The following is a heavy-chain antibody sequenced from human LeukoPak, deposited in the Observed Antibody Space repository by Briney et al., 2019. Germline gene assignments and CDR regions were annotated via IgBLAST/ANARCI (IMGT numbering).Heavy chain of an antibody. V-gene: IGHV3-74*01. D-gene: IGHD3-10*01. J-gene: IGHJ4*02. CDR2: ISSDASIT. Sequence: GGSLRLSCAASGFTLSSYWMHWVRQAPGKGPVWVSRISSDASITNYADSVKGRFTISRDNAKNTLYLQMNSLRVEDTAVYHCARAYGPGYVYWGQGTLVTVSS. CDR1: GFTLSSYW. CDR3: ARAYGPGYVY.